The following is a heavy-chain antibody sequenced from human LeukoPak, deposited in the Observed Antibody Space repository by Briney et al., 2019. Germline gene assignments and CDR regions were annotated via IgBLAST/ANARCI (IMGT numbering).Heavy chain of an antibody. CDR3: ARVRGYYDSSGYYYNFDH. CDR2: IKQDGSEK. J-gene: IGHJ4*02. CDR1: GFTFSSYW. D-gene: IGHD3-22*01. Sequence: GGSLRLSCAASGFTFSSYWMSWVRQAPGKGLDWVANIKQDGSEKYYVDSVKGRFTISRDNAKNSLYLQMNSLRAEDTAVYYCARVRGYYDSSGYYYNFDHWGQGTLVTVSS. V-gene: IGHV3-7*01.